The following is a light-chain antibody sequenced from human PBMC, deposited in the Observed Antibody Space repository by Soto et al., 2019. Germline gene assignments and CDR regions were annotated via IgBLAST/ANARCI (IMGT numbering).Light chain of an antibody. Sequence: AIRMTQSPSSLSASTGDRVTITCRASQGISSYLAWYQQKPGKAPKLLIYAASTLQSGVPSRFSGSGSGTDFTLTISCLQSEDFATYYCQQYYSYPLTFGGGTKVKIK. CDR2: AAS. CDR3: QQYYSYPLT. CDR1: QGISSY. J-gene: IGKJ4*01. V-gene: IGKV1-8*01.